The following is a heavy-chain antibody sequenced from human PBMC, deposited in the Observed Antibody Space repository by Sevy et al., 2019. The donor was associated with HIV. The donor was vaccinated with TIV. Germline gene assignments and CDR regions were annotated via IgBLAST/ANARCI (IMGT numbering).Heavy chain of an antibody. CDR2: IRSKAYGGTT. CDR1: GFTFGDYA. V-gene: IGHV3-49*03. D-gene: IGHD3-16*01. CDR3: TRDRIGGANVVFFDY. J-gene: IGHJ4*02. Sequence: GGSLRLSCTASGFTFGDYAMSWFRQAPGKGMEWVGFIRSKAYGGTTEYAASVKGRFTISRDDSKSIAYLQMNSLKTEDTAVYYCTRDRIGGANVVFFDYWGQGTLVTVSS.